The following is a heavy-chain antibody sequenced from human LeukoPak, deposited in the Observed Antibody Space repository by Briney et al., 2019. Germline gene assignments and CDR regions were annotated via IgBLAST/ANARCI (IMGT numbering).Heavy chain of an antibody. V-gene: IGHV4-59*08. D-gene: IGHD4-23*01. CDR1: GSIGSYY. CDR2: SYFTGNP. Sequence: SETLSLTCIVSGSIGSYYCTWVRQPPGKGLEWIGHSYFTGNPNYNPSLKSRVTISVDPPKNQFSLKLTSVTAADTAVYYCAGLRSTVAWASFDYWGQGILVTVSS. J-gene: IGHJ4*02. CDR3: AGLRSTVAWASFDY.